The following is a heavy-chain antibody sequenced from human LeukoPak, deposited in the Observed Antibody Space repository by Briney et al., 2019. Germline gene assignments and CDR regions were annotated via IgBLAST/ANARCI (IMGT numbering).Heavy chain of an antibody. J-gene: IGHJ4*02. CDR3: ARVKIRGYSFDY. V-gene: IGHV1-18*04. CDR1: GYTFTGYY. D-gene: IGHD5-18*01. CDR2: ISAYNGNT. Sequence: GPVKVSCKASGYTFTGYYIYWVRQAPGQGLEWMGWISAYNGNTNYAQKLQGRVTMTTDTSTSTAYMELRSLRSDDTAVYYCARVKIRGYSFDYWGQGTLVTVSS.